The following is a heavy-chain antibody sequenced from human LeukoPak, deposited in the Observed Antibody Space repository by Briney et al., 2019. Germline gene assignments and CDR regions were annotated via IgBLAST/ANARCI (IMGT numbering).Heavy chain of an antibody. CDR2: ISGSGGST. CDR3: AKVPYSSGWYYFDY. Sequence: GGSLRLSCAASGFTFSDYYMSWIRQAPGKGLEWVSAISGSGGSTYYADSVKGRFTISRDNSKSTVYLQMNSLRAEDTAIYYCAKVPYSSGWYYFDYWGQGTPVTVSS. CDR1: GFTFSDYY. V-gene: IGHV3-23*01. D-gene: IGHD6-19*01. J-gene: IGHJ4*02.